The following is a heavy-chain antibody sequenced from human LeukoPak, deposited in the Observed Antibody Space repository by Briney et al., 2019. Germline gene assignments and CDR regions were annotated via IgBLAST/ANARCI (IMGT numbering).Heavy chain of an antibody. D-gene: IGHD2-21*02. V-gene: IGHV1-2*02. CDR2: INPNSGGT. CDR3: ARDYYCGGDCYAFDY. CDR1: GYTFTGYY. Sequence: ASVKVSCKASGYTFTGYYMHWVRQAPGQGLEWMGWINPNSGGTNYAQKFRGRVTMTRDTSISTAYMELSRLRSDDTAVYYCARDYYCGGDCYAFDYWGQGTLVTVSS. J-gene: IGHJ4*02.